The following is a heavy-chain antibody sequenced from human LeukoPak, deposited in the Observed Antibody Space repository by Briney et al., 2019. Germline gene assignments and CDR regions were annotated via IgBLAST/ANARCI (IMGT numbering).Heavy chain of an antibody. Sequence: PSETLSLTCTVSGGSVISDTYYWGWIRQPPGKGLEWIGSIHYSESTYYTPSLKTRITMSVDTSKNQFSLKLRSVTAADTAVYFCARHAKYSYFDPRGQGTLVTVSS. D-gene: IGHD5-18*01. CDR2: IHYSEST. V-gene: IGHV4-39*01. CDR1: GGSVISDTYY. J-gene: IGHJ5*02. CDR3: ARHAKYSYFDP.